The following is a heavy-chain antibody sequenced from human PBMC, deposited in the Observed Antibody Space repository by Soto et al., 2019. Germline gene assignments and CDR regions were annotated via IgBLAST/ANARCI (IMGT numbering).Heavy chain of an antibody. CDR2: IYYSGST. Sequence: SETLSLTCTVSGGSISSSSYYWGWIRQPPGKGLEWIGSIYYSGSTYYNPSLKSRVTISVDTSKNQFSLKLSSVTAADTAVYYCASPGNYCSGSYLYYLDYWGQGTLVTVSS. CDR1: GGSISSSSYY. CDR3: ASPGNYCSGSYLYYLDY. V-gene: IGHV4-39*01. D-gene: IGHD3-10*01. J-gene: IGHJ4*02.